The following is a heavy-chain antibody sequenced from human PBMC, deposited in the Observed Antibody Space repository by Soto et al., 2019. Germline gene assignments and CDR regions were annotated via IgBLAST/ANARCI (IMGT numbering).Heavy chain of an antibody. J-gene: IGHJ3*02. D-gene: IGHD1-7*01. CDR1: GGTFSSYS. Sequence: SVKVSCKASGGTFSSYSISWVLQAPGQGLEWMGGIIPIFGTANYAQKFQGRVTITADKSTSTAYMELSSLRSEDTAVYYCAREGTFPPPFFDIWGQGTMVTVSS. CDR2: IIPIFGTA. V-gene: IGHV1-69*06. CDR3: AREGTFPPPFFDI.